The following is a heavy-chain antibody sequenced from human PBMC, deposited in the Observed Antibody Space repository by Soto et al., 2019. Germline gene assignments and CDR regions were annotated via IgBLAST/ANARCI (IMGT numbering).Heavy chain of an antibody. CDR2: IGAGGATT. Sequence: EVQLLESGGGLVQPGGSLRLSCAASGFTFSNYATSWVRQAPGKGLEWVSSIGAGGATTYYADSVNGRFTISRDNSRNTLYLQMNNLRAEYTAVYYCAKAAGRLIIVNQCFFDYWGQGTLVTVSS. J-gene: IGHJ4*02. CDR3: AKAAGRLIIVNQCFFDY. CDR1: GFTFSNYA. D-gene: IGHD3-9*01. V-gene: IGHV3-23*01.